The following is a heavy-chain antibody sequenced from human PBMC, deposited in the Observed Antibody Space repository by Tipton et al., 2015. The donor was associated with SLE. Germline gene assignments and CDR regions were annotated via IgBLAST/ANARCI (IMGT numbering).Heavy chain of an antibody. CDR1: GFTFGDYT. CDR2: ISYDGSNK. J-gene: IGHJ3*02. CDR3: ARDIRSFAFDI. Sequence: SLRLSCTTSGFTFGDYTMSWVRQAPGKGLEWVAVISYDGSNKYYADSVKGRFTISRDHAKNTVFLQMNSLRAEDTAVYFCARDIRSFAFDIWGQGTMVTVSS. V-gene: IGHV3-30*04.